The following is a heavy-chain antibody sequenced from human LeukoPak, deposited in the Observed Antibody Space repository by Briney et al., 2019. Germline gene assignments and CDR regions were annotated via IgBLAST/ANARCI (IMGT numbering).Heavy chain of an antibody. CDR3: AREPSGYYPFDY. CDR1: GFTFSSYG. Sequence: GRSLRLSCAASGFTFSSYGMHWVRQAPGKGLEWVAVIWYDGSNKYYADSVKGRFSLSRDNSMNTLYLQMNSLRAEDTAVYYCAREPSGYYPFDYWGQGTLVTVSS. CDR2: IWYDGSNK. D-gene: IGHD3-22*01. V-gene: IGHV3-33*01. J-gene: IGHJ4*02.